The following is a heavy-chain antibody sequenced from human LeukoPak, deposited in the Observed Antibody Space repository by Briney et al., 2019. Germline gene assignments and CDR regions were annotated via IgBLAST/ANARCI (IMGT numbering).Heavy chain of an antibody. D-gene: IGHD1-14*01. V-gene: IGHV6-1*01. CDR3: ARSHEGNLDY. Sequence: SQTLSLTCAISGDSASRNNAAWNWIRQSPSRGLEWRGRTYYRSKWYNDYAVSVKSRITVNPDTSKNQFYLQLDSVTPEDTAVYYCARSHEGNLDYWDQGTLVTVSS. J-gene: IGHJ4*02. CDR2: TYYRSKWYN. CDR1: GDSASRNNAA.